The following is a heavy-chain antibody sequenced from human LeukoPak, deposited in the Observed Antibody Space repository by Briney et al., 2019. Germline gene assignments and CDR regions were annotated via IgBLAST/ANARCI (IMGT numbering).Heavy chain of an antibody. V-gene: IGHV4-59*06. D-gene: IGHD3-3*01. CDR2: IYYSGST. J-gene: IGHJ5*02. Sequence: SETLSLTCTVSGGSISSYYWSWIRQHPGKGLEWIGYIYYSGSTYYNPSLKSRVTISVDTSKNQFSLKLSSVTAADTAVYYCARGEYYDFWSGYLNWFDPWGQGTLVTVSS. CDR1: GGSISSYY. CDR3: ARGEYYDFWSGYLNWFDP.